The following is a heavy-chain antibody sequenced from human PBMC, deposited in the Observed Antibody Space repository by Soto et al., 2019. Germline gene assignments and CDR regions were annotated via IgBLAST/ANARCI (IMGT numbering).Heavy chain of an antibody. D-gene: IGHD4-17*01. V-gene: IGHV3-30-3*01. J-gene: IGHJ4*02. CDR3: ARSRFPGYGGHPHDY. Sequence: GGSLRLSCAASGFSFSSYAMNWVRQAPGKGLEWVAVVAYDGSNKYYADSVKGRFTISRENSQNTLFLQMDSLRAEDTAVYYCARSRFPGYGGHPHDYWGQGTLVTVSS. CDR1: GFSFSSYA. CDR2: VAYDGSNK.